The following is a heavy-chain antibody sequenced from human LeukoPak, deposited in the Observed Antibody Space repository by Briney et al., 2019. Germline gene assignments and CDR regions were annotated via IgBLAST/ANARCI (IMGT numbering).Heavy chain of an antibody. D-gene: IGHD1-14*01. J-gene: IGHJ3*02. CDR1: GFTFSDYY. CDR3: ARSIRRAFDI. Sequence: PGGSLRLSCAASGFTFSDYYWSWIRQPPGKGLEWIGYIYYSGSTNYNPSLKSRVTISVDTSKNQFSLKLSSVTAADTAVYYCARSIRRAFDIWGQGTMVTVSS. CDR2: IYYSGST. V-gene: IGHV4-59*08.